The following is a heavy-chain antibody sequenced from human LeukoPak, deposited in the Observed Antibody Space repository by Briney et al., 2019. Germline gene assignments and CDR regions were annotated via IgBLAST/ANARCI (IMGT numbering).Heavy chain of an antibody. CDR2: IKSKTDGGTT. CDR3: TTGGYGGQFDY. CDR1: GFAFSNAW. Sequence: GGSLRLSCAASGFAFSNAWMSWVRQAPGKGLEWVGRIKSKTDGGTTDYAAPAKGGFTISRDDSKNTLYLQMNSLKTEDTAVYYCTTGGYGGQFDYWGQGTLVTVSS. J-gene: IGHJ4*02. D-gene: IGHD5-12*01. V-gene: IGHV3-15*01.